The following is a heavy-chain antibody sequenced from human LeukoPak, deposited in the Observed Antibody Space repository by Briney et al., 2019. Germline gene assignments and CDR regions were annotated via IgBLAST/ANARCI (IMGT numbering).Heavy chain of an antibody. D-gene: IGHD4-11*01. CDR3: ARLIYSNFVFDY. Sequence: GGSLRLSCVASGFTFSDDYMTWVRQAPGKGLEWISYISTSSSYTNYADSVKGRFTTSRDNAKNSLSLQMNSLRAEDTAVYYCARLIYSNFVFDYWGQGTLATVSS. V-gene: IGHV3-11*06. J-gene: IGHJ4*02. CDR1: GFTFSDDY. CDR2: ISTSSSYT.